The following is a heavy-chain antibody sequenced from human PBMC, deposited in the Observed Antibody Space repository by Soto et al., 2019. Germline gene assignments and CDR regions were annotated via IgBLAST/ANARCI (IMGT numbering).Heavy chain of an antibody. V-gene: IGHV3-30*03. D-gene: IGHD6-13*01. CDR3: ARDGRIAATKGALYNWFDP. Sequence: QVQLVESGGGVVQPGRSLRLSCAASGFTFSSYGMHWVRQAPGKGLEWVAVISYDGTNKYYVDSVEGRFTISRDNSKNTLYLQINSLRAEATAVYYCARDGRIAATKGALYNWFDPWGQGTLVTVSS. CDR2: ISYDGTNK. CDR1: GFTFSSYG. J-gene: IGHJ5*02.